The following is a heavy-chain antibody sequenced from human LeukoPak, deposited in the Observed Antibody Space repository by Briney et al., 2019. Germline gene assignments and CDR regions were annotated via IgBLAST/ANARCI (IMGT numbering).Heavy chain of an antibody. CDR3: TREAAAGIDY. CDR2: IKQDGSEK. V-gene: IGHV3-7*01. CDR1: RFTFSTYW. J-gene: IGHJ4*02. D-gene: IGHD6-13*01. Sequence: GGSLRLSCAASRFTFSTYWMSWVRQAPGKGLEWVANIKQDGSEKYYLDSVKGRFTISRDNAKNSLYLQMNSLRAEDTAVYFCTREAAAGIDYWGQGTLVTVSS.